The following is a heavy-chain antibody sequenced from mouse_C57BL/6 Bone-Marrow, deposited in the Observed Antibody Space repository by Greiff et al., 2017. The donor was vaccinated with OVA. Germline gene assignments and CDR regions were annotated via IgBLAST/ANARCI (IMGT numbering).Heavy chain of an antibody. J-gene: IGHJ1*03. Sequence: EVMLVESGGGLVKPGGSLKLSCAASGFTFSDYGMHWVRQAPEKGLEWVAYISSGSSTIYYADTVKGRFTLSRDNAKNTLFLQMTSLRSEDTAMYYCARRDYGSDWYFDVWGTGTTVTVSS. CDR3: ARRDYGSDWYFDV. D-gene: IGHD1-1*01. V-gene: IGHV5-17*01. CDR2: ISSGSSTI. CDR1: GFTFSDYG.